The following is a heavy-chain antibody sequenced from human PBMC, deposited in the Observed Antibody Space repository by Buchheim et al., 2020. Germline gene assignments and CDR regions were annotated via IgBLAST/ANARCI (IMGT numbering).Heavy chain of an antibody. D-gene: IGHD2-21*02. CDR3: AKAYCGGDCYDPAFDY. V-gene: IGHV3-30*18. CDR1: GFVFTTYG. Sequence: QVQLVESGGGVVQPGGSLRLSCAASGFVFTTYGMHWVRQAPGKGLEWVAVISYDGSNKYYADSVKGRFTISRDNSKNTLYLQMNSLRAEDTAVYYCAKAYCGGDCYDPAFDYWGQGTL. J-gene: IGHJ4*02. CDR2: ISYDGSNK.